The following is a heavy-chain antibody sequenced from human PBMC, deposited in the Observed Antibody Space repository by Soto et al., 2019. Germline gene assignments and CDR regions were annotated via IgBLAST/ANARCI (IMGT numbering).Heavy chain of an antibody. V-gene: IGHV3-21*01. J-gene: IGHJ6*02. CDR1: GFTFTSYS. CDR2: ITSSSSYI. D-gene: IGHD2-15*01. CDR3: ARERYCSGGSCPHYGMDV. Sequence: GGSLRLSCAASGFTFTSYSMNWVRQAPGKGLEWVSSITSSSSYIYYADSVKGRFTISRDNAKNSLYLQMNSLRAEDTAVYYCARERYCSGGSCPHYGMDVWGQGTTVTVSS.